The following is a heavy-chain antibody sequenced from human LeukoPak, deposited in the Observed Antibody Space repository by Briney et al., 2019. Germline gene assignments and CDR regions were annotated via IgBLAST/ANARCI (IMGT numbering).Heavy chain of an antibody. CDR2: IIPILGIA. J-gene: IGHJ4*02. V-gene: IGHV1-69*04. D-gene: IGHD3-3*01. CDR1: GGTFSSYA. CDR3: ARENTIFGVVSGGNYFDY. Sequence: GASVKVSCKASGGTFSSYAISWVRQAPGQGLEWMGRIIPILGIANYAQRFQGRVTITADKSTSTAHMELSSLRSEDTAVYYCARENTIFGVVSGGNYFDYWGQGTLVTVSS.